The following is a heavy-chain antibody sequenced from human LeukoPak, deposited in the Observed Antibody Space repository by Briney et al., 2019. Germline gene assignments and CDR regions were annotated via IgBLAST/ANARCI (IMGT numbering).Heavy chain of an antibody. CDR2: FDPEDGET. V-gene: IGHV1-24*01. D-gene: IGHD5-24*01. J-gene: IGHJ6*02. CDR1: GYTLTELS. Sequence: ASVKVSCKVSGYTLTELSMHWVRQAPGKGLEWMGGFDPEDGETIYAQKFQGRVTMTEDTSTDTAYMELSSLRSEDTAVYYCATEWRWLQRGGIQPDYYYGMDVWGQGTTVTVSS. CDR3: ATEWRWLQRGGIQPDYYYGMDV.